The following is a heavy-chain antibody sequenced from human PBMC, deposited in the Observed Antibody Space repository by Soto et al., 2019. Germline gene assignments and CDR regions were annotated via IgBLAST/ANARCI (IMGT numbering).Heavy chain of an antibody. Sequence: GGSLRLSCAASGFTFSSYWMSWVRQAPGKGLEWVANIKQDGSEKYYVGSVKGRFTISRDNAKNSLYLQMNSLRAEDTAVYYCAREGYSSSWYSRGGYFDYWGQGTLVTVSS. V-gene: IGHV3-7*01. CDR2: IKQDGSEK. J-gene: IGHJ4*02. CDR3: AREGYSSSWYSRGGYFDY. D-gene: IGHD6-13*01. CDR1: GFTFSSYW.